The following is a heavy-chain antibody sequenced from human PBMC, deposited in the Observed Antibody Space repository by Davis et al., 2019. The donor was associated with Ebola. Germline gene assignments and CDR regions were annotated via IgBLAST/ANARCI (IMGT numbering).Heavy chain of an antibody. CDR1: GFTFSSYA. V-gene: IGHV3-30-3*01. CDR2: ISYDGSNK. D-gene: IGHD2-8*02. Sequence: GESLKISCAASGFTFSSYAMHWVRQAPGKGLEWVAVISYDGSNKYYADSVKGRFTISRDNANNSLYLQMNSLRAGDTAVYYCARDLGYCAGGVCYTSYDYWGQGTLVTVSS. J-gene: IGHJ4*02. CDR3: ARDLGYCAGGVCYTSYDY.